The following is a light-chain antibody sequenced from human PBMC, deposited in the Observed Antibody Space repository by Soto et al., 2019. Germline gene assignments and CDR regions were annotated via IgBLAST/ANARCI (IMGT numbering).Light chain of an antibody. CDR3: QKYNSAPRT. V-gene: IGKV1-27*01. CDR2: AAS. J-gene: IGKJ1*01. CDR1: QGISNY. Sequence: DIQMTQSPSSLSASVGDRVTITCRASQGISNYLAWYQQKPGKVPKLLIYAASTLRSGVPSRFSGSGSGTDFTLTISSLQPEDVATYYCQKYNSAPRTFGQGTKVE.